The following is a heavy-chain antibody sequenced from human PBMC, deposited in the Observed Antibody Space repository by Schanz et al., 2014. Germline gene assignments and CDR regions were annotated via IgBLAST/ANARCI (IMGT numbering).Heavy chain of an antibody. J-gene: IGHJ6*01. CDR3: VKDPDKYNWNDVEGMDV. CDR2: INGNGGIT. CDR1: GFTFSSYA. Sequence: GQLVESGGGVVQPGRSLRLSCAASGFTFSSYAMHCVRQAPGKGLEWVSAINGNGGITYYADPVKGRFTISRDNSKNTLYLQMKSLRVEDTAVYYCVKDPDKYNWNDVEGMDVWGPGTTVTVSP. V-gene: IGHV3-23*04. D-gene: IGHD1-1*01.